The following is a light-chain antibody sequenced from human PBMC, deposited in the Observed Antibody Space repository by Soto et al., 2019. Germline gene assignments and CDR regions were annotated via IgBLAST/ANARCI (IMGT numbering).Light chain of an antibody. CDR3: QQRRSWPPTIP. CDR2: DAS. CDR1: QSVSSN. V-gene: IGKV3-11*01. Sequence: IVLAQSPAPLSLSPGERATLSCRAIQSVSSNLAWYQQRPGQAPRLLIYDASYRATDIPPRFSGSGSGTDFTLTISSLEPEDFAVYYCQQRRSWPPTIPFGQGTRLEIK. J-gene: IGKJ5*01.